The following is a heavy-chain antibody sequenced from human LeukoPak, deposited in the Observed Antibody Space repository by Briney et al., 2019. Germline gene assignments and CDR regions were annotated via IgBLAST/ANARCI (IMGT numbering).Heavy chain of an antibody. V-gene: IGHV3-21*04. CDR2: ISSSSSYI. J-gene: IGHJ4*02. CDR1: GFTFSSYS. CDR3: AKDSSVRGFDY. D-gene: IGHD6-6*01. Sequence: GGSLRLSCAASGFTFSSYSMNWVRQAPGKGLEWVSSISSSSSYIYYADSVKGRFTISRDNAKNSLYLQMNSLRAEDTALYYCAKDSSVRGFDYWGQGTLVTVSS.